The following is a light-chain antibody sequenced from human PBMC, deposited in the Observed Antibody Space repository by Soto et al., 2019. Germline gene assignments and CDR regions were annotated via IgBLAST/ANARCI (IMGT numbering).Light chain of an antibody. Sequence: DMLVTRSPSFLCPSVGDRVTITCRASQAISSYFALYQQKPGRAPKVLIYAASTLKSGVPSRFSGSGSGTEFILTISSLQPDDFAPYYCQHDTSHSGAFGQGTKVDIK. J-gene: IGKJ1*01. CDR2: AAS. CDR1: QAISSY. V-gene: IGKV1-9*01. CDR3: QHDTSHSGA.